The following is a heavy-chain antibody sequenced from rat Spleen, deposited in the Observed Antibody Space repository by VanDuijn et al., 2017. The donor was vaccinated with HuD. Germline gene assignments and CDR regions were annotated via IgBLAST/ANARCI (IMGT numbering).Heavy chain of an antibody. CDR3: TRHAYYDGYYHWYFDF. V-gene: IGHV5-29*01. CDR2: ISYDGTAT. Sequence: EVQLVASGGGLVQPGRSLKLACAASGFTFSNYDMAWVRQAPTKGLEWVASISYDGTATYYRDSVKGRFTLSRDNAKSTLYLQMDSLRSEDTATHYCTRHAYYDGYYHWYFDFWGPGTMVTVSS. D-gene: IGHD1-12*03. CDR1: GFTFSNYD. J-gene: IGHJ1*01.